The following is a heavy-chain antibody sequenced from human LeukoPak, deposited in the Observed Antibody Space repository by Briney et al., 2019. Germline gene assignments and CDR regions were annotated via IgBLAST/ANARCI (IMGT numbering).Heavy chain of an antibody. D-gene: IGHD1-26*01. CDR3: ARAVGATSGFDY. J-gene: IGHJ4*02. Sequence: WASMKVSCKASGYTFTGYYMHWVRQAPGQGLEWMGWINPNSGGTNYAQKFQGRVTMTRDTSISTAYMELSRLRSDDTAVYYCARAVGATSGFDYWGQGTLVTVSS. CDR2: INPNSGGT. CDR1: GYTFTGYY. V-gene: IGHV1-2*02.